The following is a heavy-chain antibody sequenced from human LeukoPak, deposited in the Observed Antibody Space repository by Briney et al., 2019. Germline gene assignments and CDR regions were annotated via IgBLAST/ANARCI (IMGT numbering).Heavy chain of an antibody. V-gene: IGHV1-2*02. CDR2: INPNSGGT. CDR3: ARDWPFGYGIAAAGTGEAFDI. Sequence: GASVKVSCKAFGFTFTGYYMHWVRQAPGQGLEWMGWINPNSGGTNYAQKFQGRVTMTTDTSTSTAYMELRSLRSDDTAVYYCARDWPFGYGIAAAGTGEAFDIWGQGTMVTVSS. CDR1: GFTFTGYY. D-gene: IGHD6-13*01. J-gene: IGHJ3*02.